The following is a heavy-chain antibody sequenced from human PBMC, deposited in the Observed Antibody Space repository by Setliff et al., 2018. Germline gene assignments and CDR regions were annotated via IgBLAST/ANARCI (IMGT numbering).Heavy chain of an antibody. D-gene: IGHD1-26*01. Sequence: SETLSLTCTVSGGSVSSSSYYWGWIRQPPGKGLEWIGTIYYGGTTYYSPSLKSRVTISVDTSKNQFSLKLTSVTAADTAVYYCASRRTGPGGWFDYWGQGTLVTVSS. J-gene: IGHJ5*01. V-gene: IGHV4-39*01. CDR1: GGSVSSSSYY. CDR3: ASRRTGPGGWFDY. CDR2: IYYGGTT.